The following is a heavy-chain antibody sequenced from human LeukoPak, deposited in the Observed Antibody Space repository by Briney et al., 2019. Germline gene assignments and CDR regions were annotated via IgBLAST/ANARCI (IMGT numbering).Heavy chain of an antibody. J-gene: IGHJ4*02. CDR3: AKAGIGVVGYFDY. D-gene: IGHD6-19*01. Sequence: GGSLRLSCAASGFTFSSYAMSWVRQAPGKGLEWFSNIRGSGGGTYYADSVKGRFTISRDNSKNTLYLQMNSLRDEDTALYYCAKAGIGVVGYFDYWGQGTLVTVSS. V-gene: IGHV3-23*01. CDR1: GFTFSSYA. CDR2: IRGSGGGT.